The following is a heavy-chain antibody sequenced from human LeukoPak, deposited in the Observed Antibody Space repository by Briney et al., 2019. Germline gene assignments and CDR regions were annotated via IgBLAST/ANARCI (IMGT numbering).Heavy chain of an antibody. CDR3: ARGDVLLWFGEFVKTYNWFDP. CDR2: INPNSGNT. J-gene: IGHJ5*02. Sequence: GASVKVSCKASGYTFTGYYMHWVRQASGQGLEWMGWINPNSGNTGYAQKFQGRVTMTRNTSISTAYMELSSLRSEDAAVYYCARGDVLLWFGEFVKTYNWFDPWGQGTLVTVSS. V-gene: IGHV1-8*02. CDR1: GYTFTGYY. D-gene: IGHD3-10*01.